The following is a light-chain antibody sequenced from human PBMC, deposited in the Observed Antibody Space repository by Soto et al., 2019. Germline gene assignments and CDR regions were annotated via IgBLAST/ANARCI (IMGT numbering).Light chain of an antibody. CDR1: QTISSW. J-gene: IGKJ4*01. Sequence: DIQMTQSPSTLSGSVGDRVTITCRASQTISSWLAWYQQKPGKAPKLLIFHASSLESGVPSRFSGSRSGPEFTLTINSLQSEDFAIYYCQPYNNWPLTFGGGTKVDIK. V-gene: IGKV1-5*01. CDR3: QPYNNWPLT. CDR2: HAS.